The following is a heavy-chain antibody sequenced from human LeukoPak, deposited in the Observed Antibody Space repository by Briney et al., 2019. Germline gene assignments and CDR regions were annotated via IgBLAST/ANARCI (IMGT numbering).Heavy chain of an antibody. D-gene: IGHD4-17*01. CDR1: DGSISSSNW. CDR3: ASTTVTTERNY. Sequence: PSGTLSLTCAVSDGSISSSNWWSWVRQPPGKGLEWIGEIYHSGSTNYNPSLKSRVTISVGKSKNQFSLKLSSVTAADTAVYYCASTTVTTERNYWGQGTLVTVSS. CDR2: IYHSGST. J-gene: IGHJ4*02. V-gene: IGHV4-4*02.